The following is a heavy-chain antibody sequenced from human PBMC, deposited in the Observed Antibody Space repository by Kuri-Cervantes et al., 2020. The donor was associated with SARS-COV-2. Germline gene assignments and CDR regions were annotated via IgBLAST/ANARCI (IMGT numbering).Heavy chain of an antibody. CDR1: GSSISSGSY. CDR3: ARSVHYDLWSRYYY. D-gene: IGHD3-3*01. J-gene: IGHJ4*02. V-gene: IGHV4-38-2*01. Sequence: SETLSLTCAVSGSSISSGSYWGWIRQPPGRGLEWIGSSNHSGSTYYNPSLKSRVTISVDTSKNQFSLKLSSVTAADTAVYYCARSVHYDLWSRYYYWGQGTLVTVSS. CDR2: SNHSGST.